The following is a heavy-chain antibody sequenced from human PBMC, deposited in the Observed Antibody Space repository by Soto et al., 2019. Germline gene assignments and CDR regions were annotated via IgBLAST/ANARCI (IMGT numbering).Heavy chain of an antibody. J-gene: IGHJ3*02. Sequence: SVKVSCKASGGTFSSYAISWVRQAPGQGLEWMGGIIPIFGTANYAQKLQGRVTITADESTSTAYMELSSLRSEDTAVYYCARGYYYDSSGYYEYAFDIWGQGTMVTVSS. CDR2: IIPIFGTA. D-gene: IGHD3-22*01. CDR1: GGTFSSYA. CDR3: ARGYYYDSSGYYEYAFDI. V-gene: IGHV1-69*13.